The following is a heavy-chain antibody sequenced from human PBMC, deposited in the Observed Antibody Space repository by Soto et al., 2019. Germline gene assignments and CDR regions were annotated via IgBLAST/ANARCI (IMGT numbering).Heavy chain of an antibody. CDR3: AYGSGWYRTINYFDF. CDR2: ISGSGSST. Sequence: GGSLRLSCAASGFTFNSFPMSWVRQAPGKGLEWVSAISGSGSSTYYADSLQGRFTISRDNFKNILYLQMNSLRAEDTALYYCAYGSGWYRTINYFDFWGQGTLVTVSS. J-gene: IGHJ4*02. CDR1: GFTFNSFP. V-gene: IGHV3-23*01. D-gene: IGHD6-19*01.